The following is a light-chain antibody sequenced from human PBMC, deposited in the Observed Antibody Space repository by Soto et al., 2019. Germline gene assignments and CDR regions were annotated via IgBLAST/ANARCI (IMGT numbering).Light chain of an antibody. CDR1: QSVNSKY. CDR3: QQYNNWPPWT. CDR2: GTS. V-gene: IGKV3D-15*01. Sequence: EIELTQSPATLSLSPGERATLSCRASQSVNSKYLAWYQQKPGQAPSLLIYGTSSRATGIPDRFSGSGSGTEFTLTISSLQSEDFAVYYCQQYNNWPPWTFGQGTKVDIK. J-gene: IGKJ1*01.